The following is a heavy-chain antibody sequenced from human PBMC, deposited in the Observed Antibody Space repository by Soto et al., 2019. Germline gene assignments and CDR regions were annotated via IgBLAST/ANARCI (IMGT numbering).Heavy chain of an antibody. J-gene: IGHJ4*02. CDR3: ARDSYYHSSSGYYVFDY. Sequence: GGSLRLSCVASGFTSSTYSMNWVRQAPGKGLEWVSYISSGSGTIYYADSVKGRFTISRDNSKNTLYLQMNALRPEDTAVYYFARDSYYHSSSGYYVFDYWGQGTLVTVSS. D-gene: IGHD3-22*01. CDR1: GFTSSTYS. V-gene: IGHV3-48*01. CDR2: ISSGSGTI.